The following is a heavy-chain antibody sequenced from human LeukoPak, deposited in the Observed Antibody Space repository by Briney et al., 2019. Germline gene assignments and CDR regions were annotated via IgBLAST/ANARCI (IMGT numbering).Heavy chain of an antibody. CDR2: IIPILGIA. J-gene: IGHJ4*02. V-gene: IGHV1-69*04. CDR1: GGTFSSYA. Sequence: ASVKVSCKASGGTFSSYAISWVRQAPGQGLEWMGRIIPILGIANYAQKFQGRVTITADKSTSTAYMELSSLRSEDTAVYYCARATSDYSIPIDYWGQGTLVTVSS. D-gene: IGHD4-11*01. CDR3: ARATSDYSIPIDY.